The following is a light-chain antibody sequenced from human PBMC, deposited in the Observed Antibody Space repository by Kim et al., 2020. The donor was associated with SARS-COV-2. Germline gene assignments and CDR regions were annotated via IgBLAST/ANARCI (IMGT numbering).Light chain of an antibody. Sequence: QRVTITCTGSSANSGAGYAVHWYQQLPGTAPKLLIYGNSSRPSGVPDRFSGSKSGTSASLAITGLQAEDEADYYCQSYDSSLSGYVFGTGTKVTVL. CDR3: QSYDSSLSGYV. CDR1: SANSGAGYA. V-gene: IGLV1-40*01. CDR2: GNS. J-gene: IGLJ1*01.